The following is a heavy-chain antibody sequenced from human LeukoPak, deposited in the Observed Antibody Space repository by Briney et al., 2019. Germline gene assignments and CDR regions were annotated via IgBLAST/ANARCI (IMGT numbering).Heavy chain of an antibody. Sequence: GGSLRLSCAASGXTFSNYGXHXVRXAPGKGLEWVALIWYDGSNEYYADSVKGRFTISRDTSKNTLYLQMNSLRAEDTAVYYCARSYSHDVSVTPDYWGQGTLVTVSS. D-gene: IGHD4-23*01. CDR1: GXTFSNYG. J-gene: IGHJ4*02. CDR2: IWYDGSNE. CDR3: ARSYSHDVSVTPDY. V-gene: IGHV3-33*01.